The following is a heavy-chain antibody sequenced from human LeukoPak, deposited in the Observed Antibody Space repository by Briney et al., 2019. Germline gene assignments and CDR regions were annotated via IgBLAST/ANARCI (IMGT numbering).Heavy chain of an antibody. V-gene: IGHV3-30*03. D-gene: IGHD3-9*01. CDR2: ISYDGSNK. CDR1: GFTFSSYG. Sequence: GGSLRLSCAASGFTFSSYGMHWVRQAPGKGLEWVAVISYDGSNKYYADSVKGRFTISRDNSKNTLYLQMNSLRAEDTAVYYCASCRCPITYYDILTGLQNSWFDPWGQGTLVTVSS. CDR3: ASCRCPITYYDILTGLQNSWFDP. J-gene: IGHJ5*02.